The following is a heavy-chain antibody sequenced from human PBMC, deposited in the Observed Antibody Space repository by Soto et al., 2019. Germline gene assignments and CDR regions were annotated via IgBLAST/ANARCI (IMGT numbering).Heavy chain of an antibody. D-gene: IGHD2-21*02. V-gene: IGHV4-30-4*01. J-gene: IGHJ4*02. CDR2: IYYSGST. CDR1: GGSISSGDYY. Sequence: SETLSLTCTVSGGSISSGDYYWSWIRQPPGKGLEWIGYIYYSGSTYYNPSLKSRVTISVDTSKNQFSLKLSSVTAADTAVYYCAREGGGAAYCGGDCRPVYDYWGQGPLVTVSS. CDR3: AREGGGAAYCGGDCRPVYDY.